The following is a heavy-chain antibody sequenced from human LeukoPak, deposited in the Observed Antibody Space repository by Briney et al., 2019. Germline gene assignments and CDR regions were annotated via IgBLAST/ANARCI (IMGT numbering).Heavy chain of an antibody. CDR2: MNPNSGVT. J-gene: IGHJ4*02. CDR3: TRGAGTSWFDF. D-gene: IGHD2-2*01. Sequence: ASVKVSCKPSGYAFTVNYLHWVRQAPGQGLDWVGWMNPNSGVTGYAQNFQGRVTMTRDTSISTAYMELSSLTSDDTAVYYCTRGAGTSWFDFWGQGSLVTVSS. CDR1: GYAFTVNY. V-gene: IGHV1-2*02.